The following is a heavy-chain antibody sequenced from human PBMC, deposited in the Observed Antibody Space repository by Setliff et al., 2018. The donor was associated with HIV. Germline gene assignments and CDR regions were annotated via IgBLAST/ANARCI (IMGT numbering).Heavy chain of an antibody. CDR2: IYSGGDT. CDR3: ARHEPGWYALSGGRYFDY. V-gene: IGHV3-66*04. CDR1: GFTVSSNY. Sequence: PGGSLRLSCAASGFTVSSNYMNWVRQAPGKGLEWVSVIYSGGDTFYAGSVKGRFTLSRDNAKNSLYLELNSLTAEDTAVYYCARHEPGWYALSGGRYFDYWGQGTLVTVSS. J-gene: IGHJ4*02. D-gene: IGHD6-19*01.